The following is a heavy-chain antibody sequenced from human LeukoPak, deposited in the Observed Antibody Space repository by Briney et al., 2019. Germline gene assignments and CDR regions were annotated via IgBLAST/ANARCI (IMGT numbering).Heavy chain of an antibody. CDR3: ARDSGVVPAAIPDPYYYYGMDV. CDR1: GGTFSSYA. CDR2: IIPIFGTA. J-gene: IGHJ6*02. V-gene: IGHV1-69*01. Sequence: ASVKVSCKASGGTFSSYAISWVRQAPGQGLEWMGGIIPIFGTANYAQKFQGRVTITADESTSTAYMELSSLRSEDTAVYYCARDSGVVPAAIPDPYYYYGMDVWGQGTTVTVSS. D-gene: IGHD2-2*02.